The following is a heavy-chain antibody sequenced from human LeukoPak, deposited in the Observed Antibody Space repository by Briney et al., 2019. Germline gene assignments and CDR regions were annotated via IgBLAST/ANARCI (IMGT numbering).Heavy chain of an antibody. CDR1: GFTFTTYA. CDR2: ISTTGGST. D-gene: IGHD4-17*01. V-gene: IGHV3-23*01. CDR3: AKDRHGDYGLGALDI. Sequence: GGSLRLSCAASGFTFTTYALSWVRQAPGKGLEWVSTISTTGGSTYYADSVKGRFTISRDNSKNTLYLQMNSLGAEDTALYYCAKDRHGDYGLGALDIWGQGTLVTVSS. J-gene: IGHJ4*02.